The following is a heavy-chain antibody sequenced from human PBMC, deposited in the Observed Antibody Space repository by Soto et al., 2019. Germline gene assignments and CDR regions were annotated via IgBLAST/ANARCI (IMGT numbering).Heavy chain of an antibody. J-gene: IGHJ4*02. CDR3: ARDPGYSYGPPDY. CDR1: GFTVSSNY. Sequence: PGGSLRLSCAASGFTVSSNYMSWVRQAPGKGLEWVSYISSSSSTRYYADSVKGRFTISRDNAKNSLYLQMNSLRDEDTAVYYCARDPGYSYGPPDYWGQGTLVTVSS. V-gene: IGHV3-48*02. D-gene: IGHD5-18*01. CDR2: ISSSSSTR.